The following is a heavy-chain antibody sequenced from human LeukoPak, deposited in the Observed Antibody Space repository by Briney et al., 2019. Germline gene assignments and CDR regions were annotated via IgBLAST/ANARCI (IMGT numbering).Heavy chain of an antibody. D-gene: IGHD5-18*01. J-gene: IGHJ5*02. Sequence: ASVKVSCKASGGTFSSYAISWVRQAPGQGLEWMGGIIPIFGTANYAQKFQGRVTITADESTSTAYMELSSLRSEDTAVYYCARDPTSAVDTAMYWDNWFDPWGQGTPVTVSS. V-gene: IGHV1-69*13. CDR2: IIPIFGTA. CDR3: ARDPTSAVDTAMYWDNWFDP. CDR1: GGTFSSYA.